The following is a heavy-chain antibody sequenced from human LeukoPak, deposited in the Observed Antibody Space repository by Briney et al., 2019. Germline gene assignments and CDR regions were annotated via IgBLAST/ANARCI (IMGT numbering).Heavy chain of an antibody. J-gene: IGHJ4*02. CDR1: GGSFSGYY. CDR3: AREGSSWYDY. CDR2: INHSGST. V-gene: IGHV4-34*01. Sequence: SETLSLTCAVYGGSFSGYYWSWIRQPPGKGREWIGEINHSGSTNYNPSLKSRVTISVDTSKNQFSLKLNSVTAADTAVYYCAREGSSWYDYWGQGTLVTVSS. D-gene: IGHD6-13*01.